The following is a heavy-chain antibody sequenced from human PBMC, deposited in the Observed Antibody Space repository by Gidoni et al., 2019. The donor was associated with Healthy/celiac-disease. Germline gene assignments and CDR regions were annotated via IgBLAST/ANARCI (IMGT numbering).Heavy chain of an antibody. Sequence: EVQLVESGGGLVQPGRSLRLSCTASGFTFGDYAMSWFRQAPGKGLEWVGFIRSKAYGGTTEYAASVKGRFTISRDDSKSIAYLQMNSLKTEDTAVYYCTRDWGRTVVTPRVFDYWGQGTLVTVSS. CDR2: IRSKAYGGTT. V-gene: IGHV3-49*03. J-gene: IGHJ4*02. CDR3: TRDWGRTVVTPRVFDY. CDR1: GFTFGDYA. D-gene: IGHD2-15*01.